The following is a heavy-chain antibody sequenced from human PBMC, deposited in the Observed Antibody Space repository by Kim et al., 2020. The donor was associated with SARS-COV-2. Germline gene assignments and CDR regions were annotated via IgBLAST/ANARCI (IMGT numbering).Heavy chain of an antibody. CDR3: ARERIAVAGVFMDV. V-gene: IGHV7-4-1*02. J-gene: IGHJ6*02. Sequence: ASVKVSCKASGYTFTSYAMHWVRQAPGQGLEWMGWINPYTGNPSYAQGFTGRFVFSLDTSVSTAYLQISSLMPEDTAMYYCARERIAVAGVFMDVWGQGTTVTVYS. D-gene: IGHD6-19*01. CDR2: INPYTGNP. CDR1: GYTFTSYA.